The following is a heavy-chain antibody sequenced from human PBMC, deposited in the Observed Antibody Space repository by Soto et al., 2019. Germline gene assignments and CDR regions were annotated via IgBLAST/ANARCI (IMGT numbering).Heavy chain of an antibody. CDR3: AKGGRQWLITSDFNY. V-gene: IGHV3-30*18. D-gene: IGHD6-19*01. CDR1: GFTFSDYA. J-gene: IGHJ4*02. CDR2: VSHDGRNT. Sequence: VQLVESGGGVVQPGRSLRLYCAASGFTFSDYAMHWFRQARGKGLEWVAVVSHDGRNTHYADSVKGRFTISRDSSKNTVSLEMTSLRAEDTAVYYCAKGGRQWLITSDFNYWGQGALVTVSS.